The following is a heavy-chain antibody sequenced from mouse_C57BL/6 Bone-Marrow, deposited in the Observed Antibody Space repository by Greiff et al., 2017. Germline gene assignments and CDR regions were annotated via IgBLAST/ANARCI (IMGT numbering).Heavy chain of an antibody. CDR2: INPSSGYT. J-gene: IGHJ4*01. V-gene: IGHV1-7*01. CDR1: GYTFTSYW. Sequence: VQLQQSGAELAKPGASVKMSCKASGYTFTSYWMHWVKQRPGQGLEWIGYINPSSGYTKYNQKFKDKATLTADKSSSSAYMQLITLTYEDSAVYYCSRTLYAMDYWGQGTSVTVSS. CDR3: SRTLYAMDY.